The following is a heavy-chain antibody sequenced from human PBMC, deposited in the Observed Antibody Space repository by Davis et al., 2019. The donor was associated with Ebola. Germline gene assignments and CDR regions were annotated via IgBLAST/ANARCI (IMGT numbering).Heavy chain of an antibody. D-gene: IGHD3-10*02. V-gene: IGHV1-3*01. Sequence: ASVKVSCKASGYSFTNYAMQWVRQVHGQSLEWTGWTKGANGKTKYSQKFQGRVTRTRDTSATIGYMQLSGLKSEDTAVYYRARDLEANIGDVGTPMFWGQGTLVSVSS. CDR3: ARDLEANIGDVGTPMF. J-gene: IGHJ4*02. CDR2: TKGANGKT. CDR1: GYSFTNYA.